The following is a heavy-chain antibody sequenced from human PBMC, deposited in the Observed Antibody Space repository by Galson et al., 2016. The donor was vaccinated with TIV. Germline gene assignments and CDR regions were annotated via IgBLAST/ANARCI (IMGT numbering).Heavy chain of an antibody. CDR3: ARATPSVFGIITTLDS. CDR2: TFYRSTWYN. J-gene: IGHJ4*02. CDR1: GDSVSSNSAA. Sequence: CAISGDSVSSNSAAWNWLRQSPSRGLEWLGRTFYRSTWYNDYEPSVKSRITINPDTSKNQVSLQLNSVTPEDTAVYYCARATPSVFGIITTLDSWGQGTLVTVSS. V-gene: IGHV6-1*01. D-gene: IGHD3-3*01.